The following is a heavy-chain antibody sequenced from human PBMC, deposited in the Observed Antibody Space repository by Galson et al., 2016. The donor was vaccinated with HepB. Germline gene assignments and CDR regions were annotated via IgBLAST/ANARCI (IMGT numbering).Heavy chain of an antibody. J-gene: IGHJ5*02. CDR1: GLTFSGSA. CDR2: IRSQANNYPT. D-gene: IGHD6-13*01. CDR3: ARQLDPGYSSSWYFWFDP. Sequence: LRLSCAVSGLTFSGSAMHWVRQASGQGLAWVGHIRSQANNYPTAYAASVKGGFPIPRDDPKTTAYLQMNSLKTEDTAVYYCARQLDPGYSSSWYFWFDPWGQGTLVTVSS. V-gene: IGHV3-73*01.